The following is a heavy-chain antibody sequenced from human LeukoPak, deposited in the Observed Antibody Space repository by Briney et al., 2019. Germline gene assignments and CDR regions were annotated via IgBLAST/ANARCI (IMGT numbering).Heavy chain of an antibody. J-gene: IGHJ4*02. CDR1: GYIFTSYW. Sequence: EESLKISCQGSGYIFTSYWIGWVRQMPGKGLEWMGIIYPGDSDTRYSPSFQGQVTISADKSLNTAYLHWSSLKASDTAMYYCARRYSGYEYFEYWGQGTLVTVSS. V-gene: IGHV5-51*01. CDR2: IYPGDSDT. CDR3: ARRYSGYEYFEY. D-gene: IGHD5-12*01.